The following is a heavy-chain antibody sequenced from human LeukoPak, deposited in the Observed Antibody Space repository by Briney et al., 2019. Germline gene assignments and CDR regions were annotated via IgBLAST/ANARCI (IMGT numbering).Heavy chain of an antibody. CDR2: INPNTGVT. D-gene: IGHD4-17*01. Sequence: ASVKVSCTASGYTFTGYYMHWVRQAPGPGLEWMGWINPNTGVTNYAQTFQGRVTLTRDTSIITAYTELTRLRSDDTAVYYCARDRTTVTTGYYGMDVWGQGTTVTVSS. J-gene: IGHJ6*02. V-gene: IGHV1-2*02. CDR1: GYTFTGYY. CDR3: ARDRTTVTTGYYGMDV.